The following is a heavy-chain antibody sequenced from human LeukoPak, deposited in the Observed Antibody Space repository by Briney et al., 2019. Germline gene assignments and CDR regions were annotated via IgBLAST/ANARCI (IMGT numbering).Heavy chain of an antibody. Sequence: ASVKVSCKASGYTFTSYYMHWVRQAPGQGLEWMGVINPSDGGTRYVQKFQGRGTMTTDTSTGTGHMELRSMSSADTAVYYCARDRDNPMTHHYGMDVWGQGTTVNVSS. CDR1: GYTFTSYY. CDR2: INPSDGGT. V-gene: IGHV1-46*01. J-gene: IGHJ6*02. CDR3: ARDRDNPMTHHYGMDV. D-gene: IGHD1-14*01.